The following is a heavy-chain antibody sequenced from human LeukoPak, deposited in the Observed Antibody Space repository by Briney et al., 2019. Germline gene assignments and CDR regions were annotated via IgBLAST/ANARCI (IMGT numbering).Heavy chain of an antibody. J-gene: IGHJ3*02. Sequence: PSETLSLTCAVYGGSFSGYYWTWIRQPPGRGLEWIEEINHSGSTTYNPSLKSRVTISVDTSKNQFSLKLSSVTAADTAVYYCARFSLGYDAFDIWGQGTMVTVSS. D-gene: IGHD3-22*01. V-gene: IGHV4-34*01. CDR1: GGSFSGYY. CDR2: INHSGST. CDR3: ARFSLGYDAFDI.